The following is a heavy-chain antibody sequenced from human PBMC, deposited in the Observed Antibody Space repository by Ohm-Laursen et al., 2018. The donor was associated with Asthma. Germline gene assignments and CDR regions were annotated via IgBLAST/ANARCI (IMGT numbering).Heavy chain of an antibody. CDR1: GFTFSSYA. CDR2: ISNGGNDI. D-gene: IGHD2-2*01. V-gene: IGHV3-23*01. Sequence: SLRLSCAASGFTFSSYAMTWVRQAPGKGLEWVSSISNGGNDIYYAASVKGRFTISRDNSKNTLYLQMDSLGAEDTAVYYCAKYRGYCSSTSCERYFDYWGQGTRVTVSS. J-gene: IGHJ4*02. CDR3: AKYRGYCSSTSCERYFDY.